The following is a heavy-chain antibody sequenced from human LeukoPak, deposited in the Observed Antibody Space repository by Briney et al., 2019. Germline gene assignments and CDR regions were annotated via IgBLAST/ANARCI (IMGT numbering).Heavy chain of an antibody. V-gene: IGHV3-23*01. D-gene: IGHD3-22*01. CDR1: GFTFSSYA. Sequence: SGGSLRLSCAASGFTFSSYAMSWVRQAPGKGLEWASAISGSGGSTYYADSVKGRFTISRDNSKNTLYLQMNSLRAEDTAVYYCVKQTRPSGFVALLSEFDYWGQGTLVTVSS. J-gene: IGHJ4*02. CDR3: VKQTRPSGFVALLSEFDY. CDR2: ISGSGGST.